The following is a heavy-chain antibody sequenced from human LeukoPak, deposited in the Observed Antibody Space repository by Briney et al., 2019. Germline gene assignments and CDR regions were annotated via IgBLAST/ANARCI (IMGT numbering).Heavy chain of an antibody. J-gene: IGHJ4*02. CDR2: ISYDGSNK. Sequence: QSGGSLRLSCAASGFTFSSYAMHWVRQAPGKGLEWVAVISYDGSNKYYADSVKGRFTISRDNAKNSLYLQMNSLRAEDTAVYYCARDQGEVVATPFDYWGQGTLVTVSS. D-gene: IGHD5-12*01. V-gene: IGHV3-30*04. CDR3: ARDQGEVVATPFDY. CDR1: GFTFSSYA.